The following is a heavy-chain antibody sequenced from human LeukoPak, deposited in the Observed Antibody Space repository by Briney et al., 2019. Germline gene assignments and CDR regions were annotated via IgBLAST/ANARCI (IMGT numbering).Heavy chain of an antibody. Sequence: GASVKVSCKASGYTFTGYYMHWVRQAPGQGLEWMGWINPNSGGTNYAQKFQGRVTMTRDTSISTAYMELSRLRSDDTAVYYCARELAWELLIATDYYYYGMDVWGQGTTVTVSS. CDR3: ARELAWELLIATDYYYYGMDV. V-gene: IGHV1-2*02. CDR2: INPNSGGT. CDR1: GYTFTGYY. J-gene: IGHJ6*02. D-gene: IGHD1-26*01.